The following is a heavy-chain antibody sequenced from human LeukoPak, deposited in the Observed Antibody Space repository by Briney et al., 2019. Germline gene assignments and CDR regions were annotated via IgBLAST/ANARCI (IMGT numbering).Heavy chain of an antibody. CDR2: IYYSGSP. J-gene: IGHJ4*02. CDR3: AREAVRGGYEER. V-gene: IGHV4-31*03. Sequence: PSDTLSLTCSVSGGSSKTGDYNWSWIRQHPGKGLEWIGYIYYSGSPYYNPSLKSRLTISVDTSKNQFSLKLSSVTAADTAVYYCAREAVRGGYEERWGQGTLVTVSS. CDR1: GGSSKTGDYN. D-gene: IGHD5-12*01.